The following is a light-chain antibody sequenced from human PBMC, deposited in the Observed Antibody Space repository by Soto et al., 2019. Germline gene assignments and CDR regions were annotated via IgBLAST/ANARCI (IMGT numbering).Light chain of an antibody. CDR1: QSVNNY. CDR2: DAS. CDR3: QQSIDWPLT. Sequence: EIVLTQSPATLSLSPGERATLSCRAGQSVNNYLAWYQQTPGQAPRLLIYDASTRATGIPARFSGSGSGTDFTLTISSLEPEDFAVYYCQQSIDWPLTFGGGTKVDIK. V-gene: IGKV3-11*01. J-gene: IGKJ4*01.